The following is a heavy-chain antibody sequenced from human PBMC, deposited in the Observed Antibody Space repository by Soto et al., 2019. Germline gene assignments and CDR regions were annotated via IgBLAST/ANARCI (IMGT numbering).Heavy chain of an antibody. J-gene: IGHJ6*02. V-gene: IGHV4-39*01. Sequence: PSETLSLTCTVSGGSISSSSYHWGWIRQPPGKGLEWIGSIYYSGSTYYNPALKSRVTISVDTSKNQFSLKLSSVTAADTAVYYCARQEQQSYSMDVWGQGTTVTVSS. CDR3: ARQEQQSYSMDV. D-gene: IGHD6-13*01. CDR1: GGSISSSSYH. CDR2: IYYSGST.